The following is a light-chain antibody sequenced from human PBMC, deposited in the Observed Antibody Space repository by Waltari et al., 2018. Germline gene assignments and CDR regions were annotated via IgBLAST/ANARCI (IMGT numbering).Light chain of an antibody. Sequence: QSVLTQPPSASGTPGQRVTISCSGSSSNIGSNTVNWYQQHPGTAPKLLIYSNNQRPSGVPDRFPGSKSGTSASLAISGLQAEDEADYYGAAWDDSLNGYVFGSGTRVTVL. CDR3: AAWDDSLNGYV. CDR2: SNN. J-gene: IGLJ1*01. V-gene: IGLV1-44*01. CDR1: SSNIGSNT.